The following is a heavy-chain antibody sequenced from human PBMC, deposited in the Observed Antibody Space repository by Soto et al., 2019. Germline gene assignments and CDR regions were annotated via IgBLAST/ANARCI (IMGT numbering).Heavy chain of an antibody. V-gene: IGHV4-4*07. CDR1: GGSISSYY. D-gene: IGHD3-9*01. CDR3: AREVYDILTGYYDDAFDI. J-gene: IGHJ3*02. CDR2: IYTSGST. Sequence: SETLSLTCTVSGGSISSYYWSWIRQPAGKGLEWIGRIYTSGSTNYNPSLKSRVTMSVDTAKNQFSLKLSSVTAADTAVYYCAREVYDILTGYYDDAFDIWGQGTMVTVSS.